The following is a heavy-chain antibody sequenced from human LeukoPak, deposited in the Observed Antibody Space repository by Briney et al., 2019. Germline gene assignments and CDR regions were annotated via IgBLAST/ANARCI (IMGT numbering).Heavy chain of an antibody. D-gene: IGHD3-10*01. J-gene: IGHJ4*02. Sequence: SETLSLTCTVSGGSISSYDGSWIRQPAGKGLEWIGRIYTSGSTNYNPSLKRRVTMSVDTYKNQLSLKLSSVTAADTAVYYCAREDGSAKDYWGQGTLVTVSS. CDR3: AREDGSAKDY. V-gene: IGHV4-4*07. CDR2: IYTSGST. CDR1: GGSISSYD.